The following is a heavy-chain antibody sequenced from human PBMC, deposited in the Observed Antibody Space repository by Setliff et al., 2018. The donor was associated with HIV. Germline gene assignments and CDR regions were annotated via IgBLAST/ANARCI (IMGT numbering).Heavy chain of an antibody. CDR2: INPNSGGT. J-gene: IGHJ6*02. CDR3: ARENLEGYYYYGMDV. Sequence: ASVKVSCKASGYTFTGYYMHWVRQAPGQGLEWMGWINPNSGGTNYEQKFQGRVTMTRDTSISTAYMEPSRLRSEDTAVYYCARENLEGYYYYGMDVWGQGTTVTVSS. D-gene: IGHD3-3*01. V-gene: IGHV1-2*02. CDR1: GYTFTGYY.